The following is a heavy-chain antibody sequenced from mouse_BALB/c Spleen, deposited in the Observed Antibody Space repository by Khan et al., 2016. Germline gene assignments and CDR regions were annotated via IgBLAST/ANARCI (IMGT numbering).Heavy chain of an antibody. CDR3: SLYGNYPY. V-gene: IGHV1-80*01. CDR1: GYAFSNYW. J-gene: IGHJ2*02. Sequence: QVQLKRSGAELVRPGSSVKISCKASGYAFSNYWMNWVKQRPGQGLEWIGQIFPGDGDTNYNGNFKGKATLTADKSSSTAYMHLSSLTSEDSAVYFCSLYGNYPYWGQGTSLTVSS. D-gene: IGHD2-1*01. CDR2: IFPGDGDT.